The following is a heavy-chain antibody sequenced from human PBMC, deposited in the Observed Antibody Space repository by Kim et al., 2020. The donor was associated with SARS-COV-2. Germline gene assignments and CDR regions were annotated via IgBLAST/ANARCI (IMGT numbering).Heavy chain of an antibody. J-gene: IGHJ4*02. CDR3: ARQMGITMIVVVISTHFDY. Sequence: ECIGSIYSSGSTYYNPSLKSRVTISVDTSKNQFSLKLSAVTAADTAVYYCARQMGITMIVVVISTHFDYWGQGTLVTVSS. V-gene: IGHV4-39*01. D-gene: IGHD3-22*01. CDR2: IYSSGST.